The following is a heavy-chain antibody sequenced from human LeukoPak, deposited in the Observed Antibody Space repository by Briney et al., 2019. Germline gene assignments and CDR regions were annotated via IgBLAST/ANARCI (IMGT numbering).Heavy chain of an antibody. CDR1: RFTFSSYW. Sequence: GGSLRLSCAASRFTFSSYWMTWVRRAPGKGLEWVANIKQDGSEKYYVDSVKGRFTISRDNAKNSLDLQMNSLRAEDTAVYYCARGRLGLDYWGQGILVTVSS. D-gene: IGHD5/OR15-5a*01. J-gene: IGHJ4*02. CDR3: ARGRLGLDY. CDR2: IKQDGSEK. V-gene: IGHV3-7*04.